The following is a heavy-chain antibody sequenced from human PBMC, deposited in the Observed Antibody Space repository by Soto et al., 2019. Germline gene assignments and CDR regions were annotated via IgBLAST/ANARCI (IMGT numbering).Heavy chain of an antibody. V-gene: IGHV4-39*01. CDR1: GGPVSSSSCY. CDR2: FYYSEST. D-gene: IGHD2-2*01. CDR3: ARLGGYCSSTSCYGYYGMDV. Sequence: TLSLTCTVSGGPVSSSSCYWGWIRQPPGEGLEWIGTFYYSESTYYNPSLESRVTISVDTSKNQFSLKVSSVTVADTAVYCCARLGGYCSSTSCYGYYGMDVWGQGTTVTVSS. J-gene: IGHJ6*02.